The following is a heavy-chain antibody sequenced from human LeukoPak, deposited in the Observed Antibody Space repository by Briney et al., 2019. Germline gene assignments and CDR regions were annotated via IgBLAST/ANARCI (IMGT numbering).Heavy chain of an antibody. V-gene: IGHV4-39*07. Sequence: SETLSLTCAVSGGSISSSSYYWGWIRQPPGKGLEWIGSIYYSGSTNYNPSLKSRVTISVDTSKNQFSLKLSSVTAADTAVYYCARIVGANDYYYYYGMDVWGQGTTVTVSS. CDR3: ARIVGANDYYYYYGMDV. CDR1: GGSISSSSYY. D-gene: IGHD1-26*01. CDR2: IYYSGST. J-gene: IGHJ6*02.